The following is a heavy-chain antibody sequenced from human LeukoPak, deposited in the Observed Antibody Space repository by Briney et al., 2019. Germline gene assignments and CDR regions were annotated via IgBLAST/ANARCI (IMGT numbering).Heavy chain of an antibody. CDR2: ISGSGGST. CDR1: GFTFSSYA. V-gene: IGHV3-23*01. CDR3: AKGRLRTRRGYSGYDSFDY. Sequence: PGGSLRLSCAASGFTFSSYAMSWVRQAPGKGLEWVSAISGSGGSTYYADSVKGRFTISRDNSKNTLYLQMNSLRVEDTAVYYCAKGRLRTRRGYSGYDSFDYWGQGTLVTVSS. D-gene: IGHD5-12*01. J-gene: IGHJ4*02.